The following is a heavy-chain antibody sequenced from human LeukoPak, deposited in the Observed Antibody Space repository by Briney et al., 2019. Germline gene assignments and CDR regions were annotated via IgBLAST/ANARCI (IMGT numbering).Heavy chain of an antibody. D-gene: IGHD1-26*01. CDR1: GYTFTGYY. CDR3: ARDPETFRHGSNSGSYLLDY. V-gene: IGHV1-2*02. J-gene: IGHJ4*02. Sequence: ASVKVSCKASGYTFTGYYMHWVRQAPGQGLEWMGWINPNSGGTNYAQKFQGRVTMTRDTSISTAYMELSRLRSDDTAVYYCARDPETFRHGSNSGSYLLDYWGQGTLVTVSS. CDR2: INPNSGGT.